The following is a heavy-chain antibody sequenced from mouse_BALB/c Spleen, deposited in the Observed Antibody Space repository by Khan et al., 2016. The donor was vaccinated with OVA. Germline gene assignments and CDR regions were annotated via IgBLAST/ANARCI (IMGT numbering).Heavy chain of an antibody. CDR2: ISSDGDYT. CDR1: GFTFSPYS. Sequence: EVELVESGGDLVKSGGSLKLSCAASGFTFSPYSMSWVRQTPDKRLEWVATISSDGDYTYYPDSVKGQFNISRDNVKNTLYLQMSSLKSEDTAIYYCATHLTGSFAYGGQGTLVTVSA. J-gene: IGHJ3*01. V-gene: IGHV5-6*01. D-gene: IGHD4-1*01. CDR3: ATHLTGSFAY.